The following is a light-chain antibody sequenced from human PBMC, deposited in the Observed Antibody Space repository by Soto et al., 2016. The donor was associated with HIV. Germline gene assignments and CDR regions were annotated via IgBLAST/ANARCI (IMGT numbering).Light chain of an antibody. CDR2: GDS. V-gene: IGLV3-21*03. CDR1: NIGSKS. Sequence: SYELTQPPSVSVAPGKTARITCGGNNIGSKSVHWYQQKPGQAPVLVVYGDSDRPSGIPERFSGSNSENTATLTISRVEAGDEADYYCQVWGNSRDHWVFGGGTKLTVL. J-gene: IGLJ3*02. CDR3: QVWGNSRDHWV.